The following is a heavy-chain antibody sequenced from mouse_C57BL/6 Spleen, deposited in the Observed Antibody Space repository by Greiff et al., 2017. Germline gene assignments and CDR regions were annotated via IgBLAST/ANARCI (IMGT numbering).Heavy chain of an antibody. V-gene: IGHV14-3*01. CDR2: IDPANGNT. CDR1: GFNIKNTY. D-gene: IGHD2-3*01. CDR3: ARALIYDGYYDWYFDV. Sequence: VHVKQSVAELVRPGASVKLSCTASGFNIKNTYMHWVKQRPEQGLEWIGRIDPANGNTKYAPKFQGKATITDDTSSNTAYLLLSSLTSEDTAIYYCARALIYDGYYDWYFDVWGTGTTVTVSS. J-gene: IGHJ1*03.